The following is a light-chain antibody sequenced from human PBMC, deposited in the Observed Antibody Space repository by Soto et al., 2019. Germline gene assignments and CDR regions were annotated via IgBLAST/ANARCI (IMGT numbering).Light chain of an antibody. Sequence: QPVLTQPPSASGTPGQRVTISCSGSSSNIGGNTVNWYQQLPGTAPKLHIYSNNQRPSGVPDRFSGSKSGTSASLAISGLQSEDEADYYCAAWDDSLNAWVLGGGTKLTVL. CDR2: SNN. CDR3: AAWDDSLNAWV. V-gene: IGLV1-44*01. CDR1: SSNIGGNT. J-gene: IGLJ3*02.